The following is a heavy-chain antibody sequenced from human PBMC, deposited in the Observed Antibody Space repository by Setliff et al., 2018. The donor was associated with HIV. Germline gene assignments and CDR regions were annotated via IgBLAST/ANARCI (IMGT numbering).Heavy chain of an antibody. J-gene: IGHJ4*02. V-gene: IGHV3-33*08. CDR2: IWADEITK. Sequence: PGGSLRLSCAASGFTVSRFYMSWVRQAPGKGLEWVAMIWADEITKFYADSVKGRFTISRDNSKNTMYLQMNTLRVEDTAVYYCARDPPGSGFHLDYWGQGTPVTVSS. D-gene: IGHD5-12*01. CDR3: ARDPPGSGFHLDY. CDR1: GFTVSRFY.